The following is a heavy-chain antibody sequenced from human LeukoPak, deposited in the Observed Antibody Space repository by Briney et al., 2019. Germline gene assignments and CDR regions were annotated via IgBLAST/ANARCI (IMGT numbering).Heavy chain of an antibody. CDR1: GFTFSSYA. D-gene: IGHD3-10*01. CDR3: ARSGKRGDAFDI. J-gene: IGHJ3*02. Sequence: GGSLRLPCAASGFTFSSYAMSWVRQAPGKGLEWVSAISGSGGSTYYADSVKGRFTISRDNSKNTLYLQMNSLRAEDTAVYYCARSGKRGDAFDIWGQGTMVTVSS. V-gene: IGHV3-23*01. CDR2: ISGSGGST.